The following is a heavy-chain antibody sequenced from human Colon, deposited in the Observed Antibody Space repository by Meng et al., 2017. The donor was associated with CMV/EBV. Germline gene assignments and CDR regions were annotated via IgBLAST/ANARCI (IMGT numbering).Heavy chain of an antibody. D-gene: IGHD1-26*01. CDR2: INSNSGAT. Sequence: VQLGQSGAEVNKPGASVKVSCKTSGYTFSDYHIHWVRQAPGQGLEWMGWINSNSGATDYAQKFQGRFTMTRDTSITTVYMELSSLRSDDTAVYYCARDPSGSRVPFDYWGQGSLVTVSS. CDR1: GYTFSDYH. J-gene: IGHJ4*02. V-gene: IGHV1-2*02. CDR3: ARDPSGSRVPFDY.